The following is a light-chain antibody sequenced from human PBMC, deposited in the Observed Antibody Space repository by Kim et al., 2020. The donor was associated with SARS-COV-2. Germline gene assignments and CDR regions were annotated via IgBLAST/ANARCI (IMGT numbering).Light chain of an antibody. CDR1: SGAFSSSYY. V-gene: IGLV8-61*01. CDR2: NTD. Sequence: AVTLTCGLTSGAFSSSYYPSWYQQTPGLAPRTLIYNTDTRSSGVPDRFSCSILGNKAALTITGAQADDESDYYCVMYVSSGIWMFGGGTQLTVL. CDR3: VMYVSSGIWM. J-gene: IGLJ3*02.